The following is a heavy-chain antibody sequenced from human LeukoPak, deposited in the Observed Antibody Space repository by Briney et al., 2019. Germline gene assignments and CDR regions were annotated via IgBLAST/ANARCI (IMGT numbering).Heavy chain of an antibody. Sequence: GGSLRLSCAASGFTFSSYEMNWVRQAPGKWLERVSYIASSGSTIYYADSVKGRFTISRDNAKNSLYLQMNSLRAEDTAVYYCAREGPDSRYFDLWGRGTLVTVSS. V-gene: IGHV3-48*03. CDR2: IASSGSTI. CDR3: AREGPDSRYFDL. CDR1: GFTFSSYE. D-gene: IGHD4-11*01. J-gene: IGHJ2*01.